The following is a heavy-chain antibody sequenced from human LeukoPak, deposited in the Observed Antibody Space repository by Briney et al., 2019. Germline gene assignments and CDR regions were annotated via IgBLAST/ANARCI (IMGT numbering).Heavy chain of an antibody. CDR2: ISSSSSTM. Sequence: GGSLRLSCAASGFTFSSYSMNWVRQAPGKGLEWVSYISSSSSTMYYADSVKGRFTISRDNAKNSLYLQMNSLRAEDTAVYYCARASRPYYYDSSGYQTEYFQHWGQGTLVTVSS. J-gene: IGHJ1*01. CDR3: ARASRPYYYDSSGYQTEYFQH. D-gene: IGHD3-22*01. CDR1: GFTFSSYS. V-gene: IGHV3-48*04.